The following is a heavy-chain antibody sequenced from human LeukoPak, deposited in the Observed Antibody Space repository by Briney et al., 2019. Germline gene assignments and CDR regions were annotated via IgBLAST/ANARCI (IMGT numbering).Heavy chain of an antibody. CDR1: GFTFSSYS. D-gene: IGHD6-19*01. V-gene: IGHV3-48*04. J-gene: IGHJ4*02. Sequence: GGSLRLSCAASGFTFSSYSMSWIRQAPGKGLEWVSYISSSGSTIYYADSVKGRFTISRDSAKNSLYLQMNSLRAEDTAVYYCARESAVAGAGAVDYWGQGTLVTVSS. CDR3: ARESAVAGAGAVDY. CDR2: ISSSGSTI.